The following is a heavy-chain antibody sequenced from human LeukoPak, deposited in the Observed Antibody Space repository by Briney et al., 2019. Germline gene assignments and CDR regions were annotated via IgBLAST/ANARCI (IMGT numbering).Heavy chain of an antibody. CDR3: ARDATVTYHNWFDP. J-gene: IGHJ5*02. CDR2: INPNSGGT. Sequence: ASVKVSCKASGYTFTGYYMYWVRQAPGQGLEWMGWINPNSGGTNYAQKFQGRVTMTRDTSISTAYMELSRLRSDDTAVYYCARDATVTYHNWFDPWGQGTLVTVSS. V-gene: IGHV1-2*02. CDR1: GYTFTGYY. D-gene: IGHD4-11*01.